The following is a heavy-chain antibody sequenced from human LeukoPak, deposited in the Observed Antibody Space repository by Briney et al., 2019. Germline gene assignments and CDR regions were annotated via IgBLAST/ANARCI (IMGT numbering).Heavy chain of an antibody. D-gene: IGHD1-26*01. V-gene: IGHV3-23*01. CDR2: ISGSGAST. J-gene: IGHJ4*02. Sequence: GGSLRLSCVASGFTFGKYWMSWVRQAPGKGLEWISGISGSGASTYYADSVKGRFTISRDDSRNTLYLQMNSLRGDDTAVYYCAKDVGKWESLHFFDYWGQGTLVTVS. CDR1: GFTFGKYW. CDR3: AKDVGKWESLHFFDY.